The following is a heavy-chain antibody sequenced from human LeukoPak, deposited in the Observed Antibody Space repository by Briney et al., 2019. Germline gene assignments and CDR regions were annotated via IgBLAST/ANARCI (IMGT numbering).Heavy chain of an antibody. V-gene: IGHV3-23*01. CDR3: ARGSGVVGNPTPQNYFDY. J-gene: IGHJ4*02. CDR1: GFTFSSYA. CDR2: ISGSGGST. D-gene: IGHD2-2*01. Sequence: GGFLRLSCAASGFTFSSYAMSWVRQAPGKGLEWVSAISGSGGSTYYADSVKGRFTISRDNSKNTLYLQMNSLRADDTAVYYCARGSGVVGNPTPQNYFDYWGQGTLVTVSS.